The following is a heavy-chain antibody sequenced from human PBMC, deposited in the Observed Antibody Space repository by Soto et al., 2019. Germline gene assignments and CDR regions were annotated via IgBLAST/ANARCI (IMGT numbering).Heavy chain of an antibody. CDR1: GYTFTSYA. CDR3: ASDLPRYCSAGSCYRHYYGMDV. V-gene: IGHV1-3*05. CDR2: INAGNGNT. Sequence: QVQLVQSGAEEKKPGASVKVSCKASGYTFTSYAMHWVRQAPGQRLEWMGWINAGNGNTKYSQKFQGRVTITRDTSASTAYMELSILRSEDTAVYYGASDLPRYCSAGSCYRHYYGMDVWGQGTTVTVSS. D-gene: IGHD2-15*01. J-gene: IGHJ6*02.